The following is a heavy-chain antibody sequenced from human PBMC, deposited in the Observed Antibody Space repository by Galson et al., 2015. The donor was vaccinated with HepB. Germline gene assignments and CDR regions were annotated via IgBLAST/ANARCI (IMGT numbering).Heavy chain of an antibody. Sequence: SVKVSCKASGYTFTGYYMHWVRQAPGQGLEWMGWINPNSGGTNYAQKFQGRVTMTRDTSISTAYMELSRLRSDDTAVYYCAREEEQWLVPYYYYGMDVWGQGTSVTVSS. CDR1: GYTFTGYY. CDR3: AREEEQWLVPYYYYGMDV. V-gene: IGHV1-2*02. CDR2: INPNSGGT. D-gene: IGHD6-19*01. J-gene: IGHJ6*02.